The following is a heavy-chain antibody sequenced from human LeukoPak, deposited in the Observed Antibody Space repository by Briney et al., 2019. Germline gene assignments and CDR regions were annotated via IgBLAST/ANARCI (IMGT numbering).Heavy chain of an antibody. D-gene: IGHD5-18*01. CDR1: GGSISSYY. CDR2: IYHSGST. CDR3: ARDILVGYSSGLY. Sequence: SETLSLTCTVSGGSISSYYWGWIRQPPGKGLEWIGSIYHSGSTYYNPSLKSRVTISVDTSKNQFSLKLSSVTAADTAVYYCARDILVGYSSGLYWGQGTPVTVSS. V-gene: IGHV4-39*07. J-gene: IGHJ4*02.